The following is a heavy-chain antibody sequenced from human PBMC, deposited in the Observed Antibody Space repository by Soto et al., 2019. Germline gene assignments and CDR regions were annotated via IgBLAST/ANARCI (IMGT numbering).Heavy chain of an antibody. D-gene: IGHD1-26*01. Sequence: PSETLSLTCAVYGGSFSGYYWTWIRQPPGTGLEWIGEINHSGSTNYNPSLKSRVTISVDTSKNQFSLKLSSVTAADTAVYYCARRGFMGATTIDYWGQGTLVTVSS. J-gene: IGHJ4*02. CDR3: ARRGFMGATTIDY. CDR1: GGSFSGYY. CDR2: INHSGST. V-gene: IGHV4-34*01.